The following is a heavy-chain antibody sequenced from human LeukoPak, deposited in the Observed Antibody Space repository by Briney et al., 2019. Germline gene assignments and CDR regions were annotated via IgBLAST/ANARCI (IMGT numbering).Heavy chain of an antibody. V-gene: IGHV1-2*02. J-gene: IGHJ4*02. Sequence: ASVKVSCKASGYTFTGYYMHWVRQAPGQGLEWMGWINPNSGGTNYAQKFQGRVTMTRDTSISTAYMELSRLRSDDTAVYYCASSWLARPYCSDYWGQGTLVTVSS. CDR2: INPNSGGT. D-gene: IGHD6-19*01. CDR1: GYTFTGYY. CDR3: ASSWLARPYCSDY.